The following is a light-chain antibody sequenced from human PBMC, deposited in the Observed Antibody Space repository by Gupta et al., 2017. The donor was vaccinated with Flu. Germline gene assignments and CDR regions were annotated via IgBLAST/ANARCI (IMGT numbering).Light chain of an antibody. J-gene: IGKJ2*01. CDR1: QSVRNSY. CDR2: GAS. Sequence: GTLSLSTGERATRSCRASQSVRNSYLAWYQQKPDQAPRLLIYGASSRATGIPDRFSGGGSGTDFTLTISRLEPEDFAVYYCQQYGRPPNTFGQGTKLEIK. V-gene: IGKV3-20*01. CDR3: QQYGRPPNT.